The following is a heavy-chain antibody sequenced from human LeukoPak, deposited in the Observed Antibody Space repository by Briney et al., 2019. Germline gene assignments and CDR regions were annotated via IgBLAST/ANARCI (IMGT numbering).Heavy chain of an antibody. CDR3: ARGSLIVVGDLDY. CDR1: GNTFTGYH. Sequence: ASVKVSCKAHGNTFTGYHIHWVRQAPGQGLEWMGWINPNSGGTNYAEKFQGRVTMTRDTSISTAYMELTRLRSDDTAVYYCARGSLIVVGDLDYWGQGTLVTVSS. J-gene: IGHJ4*02. V-gene: IGHV1-2*02. CDR2: INPNSGGT. D-gene: IGHD3-22*01.